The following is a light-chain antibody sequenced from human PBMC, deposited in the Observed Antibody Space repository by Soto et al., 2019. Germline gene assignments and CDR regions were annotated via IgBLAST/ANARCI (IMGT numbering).Light chain of an antibody. CDR2: DVS. V-gene: IGLV2-14*03. J-gene: IGLJ1*01. CDR1: SSDVGGYNY. Sequence: QSVLTQPASVSGSPGQSIAISCTGTSSDVGGYNYVSWYQQHPGKAPKLMIYDVSSRPSGVSNRFSGSKSGNTASLTISGLQAGDEADYYCSSYTSSTTEVFGNGTKVTVL. CDR3: SSYTSSTTEV.